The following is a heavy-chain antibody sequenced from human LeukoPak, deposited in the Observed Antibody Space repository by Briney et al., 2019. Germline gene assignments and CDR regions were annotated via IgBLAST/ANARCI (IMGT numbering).Heavy chain of an antibody. V-gene: IGHV3-33*01. Sequence: GRSLRLSCAASGFTFNNYGMHWVRQAPGKGLEWVAVIWYDGSNKYYADSVKGRFTISRDNSKNTLYLQMNSLRAEDTAVYYCARGRRAGTFDYWGQGTLVTVSS. CDR1: GFTFNNYG. J-gene: IGHJ4*02. CDR2: IWYDGSNK. CDR3: ARGRRAGTFDY. D-gene: IGHD6-13*01.